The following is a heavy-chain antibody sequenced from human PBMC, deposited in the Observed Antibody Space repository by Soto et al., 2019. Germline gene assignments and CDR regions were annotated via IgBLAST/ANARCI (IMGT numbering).Heavy chain of an antibody. Sequence: SETLSLTCAVSGGSFSGYYWSWIRQPPGKGLEWIGEINHSGSTNYNPSLKSGVTISVETSKNQFSLKLSTVTAADTAVYYCARGNCFDPWGQGTLVTVSS. CDR1: GGSFSGYY. CDR3: ARGNCFDP. CDR2: INHSGST. J-gene: IGHJ5*02. V-gene: IGHV4-34*01.